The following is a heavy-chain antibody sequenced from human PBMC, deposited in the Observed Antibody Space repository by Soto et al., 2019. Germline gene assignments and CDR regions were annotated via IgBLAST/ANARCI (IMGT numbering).Heavy chain of an antibody. Sequence: LRLSCAASGFTFSGSAMHWVRQASGKGLEWVGRIRSKANSYATAYAASVKGRFTISRDDSKNTAYLQMNSLKTEDTAVYYCTRLMVRGVIHRWGQGTLVTVSS. CDR1: GFTFSGSA. CDR3: TRLMVRGVIHR. CDR2: IRSKANSYAT. V-gene: IGHV3-73*01. D-gene: IGHD3-10*01. J-gene: IGHJ4*02.